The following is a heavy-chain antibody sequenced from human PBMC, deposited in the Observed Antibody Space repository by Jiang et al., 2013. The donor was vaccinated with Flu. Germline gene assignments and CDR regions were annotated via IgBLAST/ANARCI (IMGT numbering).Heavy chain of an antibody. CDR3: AKAGIAVALYYYYYYGMDV. D-gene: IGHD6-19*01. V-gene: IGHV3-30*18. CDR2: ISYDGSNK. J-gene: IGHJ6*02. CDR1: GFTFSSYG. Sequence: VQLVESGGGVVQPGRSLRLSCAASGFTFSSYGMHWVRQAPGKGLEWVAVISYDGSNKYYADSVKGRFTISRDNSKNTLYLQMNSLRAEDTAVYYCAKAGIAVALYYYYYYGMDVWGQGTTVTVSS.